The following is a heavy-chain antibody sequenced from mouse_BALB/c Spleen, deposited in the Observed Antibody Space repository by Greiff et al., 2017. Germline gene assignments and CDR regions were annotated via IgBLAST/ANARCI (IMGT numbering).Heavy chain of an antibody. Sequence: EVQGVESGGGLVQPGGSLRLSCATSGFTFTDYYMSWVRQPPGKALEWLGFIRNKANGYTTEYSASVKGRFTISRDNSQSILYLQMNTLRAEDSATYYCARGGGTLAYWGQGTLVTVSA. CDR3: ARGGGTLAY. CDR1: GFTFTDYY. D-gene: IGHD4-1*01. CDR2: IRNKANGYTT. J-gene: IGHJ3*01. V-gene: IGHV7-3*02.